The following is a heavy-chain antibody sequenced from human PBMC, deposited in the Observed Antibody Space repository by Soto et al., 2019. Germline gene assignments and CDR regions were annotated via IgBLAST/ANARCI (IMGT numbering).Heavy chain of an antibody. J-gene: IGHJ5*02. CDR2: IYYSGST. CDR1: GGSISSGGYY. Sequence: QVQLQESGPGLVKPSQTLSLTCTVSGGSISSGGYYWSWIRQHPGKGLEWIGYIYYSGSTYYNPSLKSRVTISVDTSKNQFSLKLSSVTAADTAVYYCARDRRSIFGVRLNWFDPWGQGTLVTVSS. CDR3: ARDRRSIFGVRLNWFDP. D-gene: IGHD3-3*01. V-gene: IGHV4-31*03.